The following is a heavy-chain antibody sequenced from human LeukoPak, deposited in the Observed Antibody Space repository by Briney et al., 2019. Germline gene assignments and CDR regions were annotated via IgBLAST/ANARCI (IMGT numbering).Heavy chain of an antibody. V-gene: IGHV3-30*02. CDR1: GFSFSAYA. J-gene: IGHJ4*02. CDR3: VKTGSGWYGDY. CDR2: IRYDGINK. D-gene: IGHD6-13*01. Sequence: GGSLRLSCAASGFSFSAYAMYWVRQAPGKGPEWVALIRYDGINKYYGDSVKGRFTISRDNSKNMLYLQMNSLRAQDTAVYYCVKTGSGWYGDYWGQGARVTVSS.